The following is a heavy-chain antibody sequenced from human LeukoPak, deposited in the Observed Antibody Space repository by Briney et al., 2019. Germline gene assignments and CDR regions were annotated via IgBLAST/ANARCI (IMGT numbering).Heavy chain of an antibody. J-gene: IGHJ3*02. V-gene: IGHV1-2*02. CDR1: GYTFTGYY. Sequence: SVKVSCKASGYTFTGYYMHWVRQAPGQGLEWMGWINPISSDTNYVQKFQGRVTMTRDTSISTAYMELSRLRSDDTAVYYCATYCSGGRCYSGNAFDIWGPGTMVTVSS. D-gene: IGHD2-15*01. CDR2: INPISSDT. CDR3: ATYCSGGRCYSGNAFDI.